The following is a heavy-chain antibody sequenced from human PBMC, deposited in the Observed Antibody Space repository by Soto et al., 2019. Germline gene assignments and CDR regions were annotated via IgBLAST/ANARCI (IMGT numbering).Heavy chain of an antibody. CDR1: GHTFTSYG. J-gene: IGHJ3*02. Sequence: QVQLVQSGAEVKKPGASVKVSCKASGHTFTSYGISWVRQAPGQGLEWMGWISAYNGNTNYAQKLQGRVTMTTDTSTSTAYMELRSLRSDDTAVYYCARVLSTYYYGSGSYTDAFDIWGQGTMVTVSS. D-gene: IGHD3-10*01. CDR2: ISAYNGNT. CDR3: ARVLSTYYYGSGSYTDAFDI. V-gene: IGHV1-18*01.